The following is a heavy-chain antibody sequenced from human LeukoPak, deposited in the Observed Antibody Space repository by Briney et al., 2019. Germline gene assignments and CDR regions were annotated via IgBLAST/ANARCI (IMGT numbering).Heavy chain of an antibody. CDR2: IRYDGSNK. J-gene: IGHJ5*02. D-gene: IGHD6-13*01. CDR3: AKLTSYSSSWYRWLDP. Sequence: GGSLRLSCAASGFTFSSYGMHWVRQAPGKGLEWVAFIRYDGSNKYYADSVKGRFTISRDNSKNTLYLQMNSLRAEDTAVYYCAKLTSYSSSWYRWLDPWGQGTLVTVSS. CDR1: GFTFSSYG. V-gene: IGHV3-30*02.